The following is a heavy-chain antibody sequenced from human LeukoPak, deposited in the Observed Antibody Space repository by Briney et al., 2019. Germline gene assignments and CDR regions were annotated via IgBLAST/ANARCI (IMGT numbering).Heavy chain of an antibody. J-gene: IGHJ3*02. CDR1: GFTFSSYS. CDR3: ASPGYSYGLGAFDI. CDR2: ISSSSSYI. V-gene: IGHV3-21*01. Sequence: GGSLRPSCAASGFTFSSYSMNWVRQAPGKGLEWVSSISSSSSYIYYADSVKGRFTISRDNAKNSLYLQMNSLRAEDTAVYYCASPGYSYGLGAFDIWGQGTMVTVSS. D-gene: IGHD5-18*01.